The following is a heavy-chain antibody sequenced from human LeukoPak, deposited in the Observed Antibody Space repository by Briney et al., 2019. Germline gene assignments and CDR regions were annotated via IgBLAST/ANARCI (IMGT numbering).Heavy chain of an antibody. J-gene: IGHJ5*02. CDR2: ISGSGGST. CDR1: GFTFGTYA. CDR3: AKAGPASSDYLNWFDP. Sequence: PGGSLRLSCAASGFTFGTYAMNWVRQAPGKGLEWVSVISGSGGSTYYADSVKGRFTISRDNSKNTLYLQMNSLRVEDTAVYYCAKAGPASSDYLNWFDPWGQGTLVTVSS. D-gene: IGHD3-22*01. V-gene: IGHV3-23*01.